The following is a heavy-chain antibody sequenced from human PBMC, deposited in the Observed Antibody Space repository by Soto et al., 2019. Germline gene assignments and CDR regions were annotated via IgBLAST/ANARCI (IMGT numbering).Heavy chain of an antibody. CDR1: GGSISSYY. Sequence: SETLSLTCTVSGGSISSYYWSWIRQPPGKGLEWIGYIYYSGSTNYNPSLKSRVTISVDTSKNQFSLKLSSVTAADTAVYYCARVRKSWGYYYDPDAFDIWGQGTMVTVSS. J-gene: IGHJ3*02. CDR2: IYYSGST. D-gene: IGHD3-22*01. CDR3: ARVRKSWGYYYDPDAFDI. V-gene: IGHV4-59*01.